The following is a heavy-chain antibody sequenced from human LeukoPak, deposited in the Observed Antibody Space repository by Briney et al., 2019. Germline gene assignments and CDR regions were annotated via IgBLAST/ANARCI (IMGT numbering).Heavy chain of an antibody. J-gene: IGHJ6*02. V-gene: IGHV4-59*01. Sequence: PSETLSLTCSVSGGSISTYYWSWVRQPPGKGLEWIGYVYDSGATNYNPSLKSRLTISVDTSKNQFSLKLRSVTAADTAVYYCARGYTAMSRNYYYGMDVWGQGTTVTVSS. CDR3: ARGYTAMSRNYYYGMDV. D-gene: IGHD5-18*01. CDR2: VYDSGAT. CDR1: GGSISTYY.